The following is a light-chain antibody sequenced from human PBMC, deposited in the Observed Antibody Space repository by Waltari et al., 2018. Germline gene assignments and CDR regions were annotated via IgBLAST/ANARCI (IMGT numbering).Light chain of an antibody. J-gene: IGLJ3*02. Sequence: QSALTQPASVSGSPGQSITISCTGTSSDVGGYNHVSWYQQHPGKAPKLMIYDVSNRPSGVSNRFSGSKSANTASLTISGLQAEDEADYYCSSYTSSRTRVFGGGTKLTVL. V-gene: IGLV2-14*01. CDR2: DVS. CDR3: SSYTSSRTRV. CDR1: SSDVGGYNH.